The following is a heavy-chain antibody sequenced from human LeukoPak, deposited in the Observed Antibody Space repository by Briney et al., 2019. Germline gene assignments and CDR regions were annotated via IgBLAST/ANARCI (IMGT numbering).Heavy chain of an antibody. J-gene: IGHJ5*01. Sequence: QPGGSLRLSCVASGFTFSDYWMTWVRQAPGKGLEWVANIKEDGSVKYYVDSVKGRFTIPRDNAKNSLYLQLNSLRVEDTAVYYCATEGTDGRGSFGWFDSWGQGTLVTASS. CDR3: ATEGTDGRGSFGWFDS. D-gene: IGHD3-10*01. CDR1: GFTFSDYW. V-gene: IGHV3-7*01. CDR2: IKEDGSVK.